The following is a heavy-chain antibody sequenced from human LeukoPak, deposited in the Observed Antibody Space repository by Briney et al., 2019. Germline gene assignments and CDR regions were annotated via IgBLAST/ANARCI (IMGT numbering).Heavy chain of an antibody. Sequence: GRSLRLSCAASGFTFSSYAMHWVRQAPGKGLEWVAVISYDGSNKYYADSVKGRFTISRDNSKNTLYLQMNSLRAEDTAVYYCARDGAASRYYDFWSGYYFFDYWGQGTLVTVSS. J-gene: IGHJ4*02. CDR3: ARDGAASRYYDFWSGYYFFDY. CDR2: ISYDGSNK. D-gene: IGHD3-3*01. CDR1: GFTFSSYA. V-gene: IGHV3-30*04.